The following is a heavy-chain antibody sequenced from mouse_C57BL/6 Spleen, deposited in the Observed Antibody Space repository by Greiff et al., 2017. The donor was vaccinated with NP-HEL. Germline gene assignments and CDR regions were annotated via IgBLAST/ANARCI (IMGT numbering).Heavy chain of an antibody. CDR3: TGSTHYGPYYYAMDY. CDR1: GFTFSNYW. CDR2: IRLKSDNYAT. V-gene: IGHV6-3*01. D-gene: IGHD1-1*02. Sequence: EVKLQESGGGLVQPGGSMKLSCVASGFTFSNYWMNWVRQSPEKGLEWVAQIRLKSDNYATHYAESVKGRFTISRDDSKSSVYLQMNNLRAEDTGIYYCTGSTHYGPYYYAMDYWGQGTSVTVSS. J-gene: IGHJ4*01.